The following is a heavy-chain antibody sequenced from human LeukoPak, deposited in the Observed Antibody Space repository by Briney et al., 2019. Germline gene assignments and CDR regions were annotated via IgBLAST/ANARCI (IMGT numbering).Heavy chain of an antibody. V-gene: IGHV3-23*01. J-gene: IGHJ4*02. CDR2: ISGSGGST. Sequence: GGSLRLSCAASGFTFSSYAMSLVRQASGKGLEWVSTISGSGGSTYYADSEKGRFTISRDNSKNTLYLQMNSLRAEDTALYYCVKDATDSSGYYFDYWGQGTLVTVSS. CDR3: VKDATDSSGYYFDY. D-gene: IGHD3-22*01. CDR1: GFTFSSYA.